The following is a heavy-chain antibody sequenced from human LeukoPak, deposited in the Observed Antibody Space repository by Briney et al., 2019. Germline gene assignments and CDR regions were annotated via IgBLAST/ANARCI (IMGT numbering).Heavy chain of an antibody. Sequence: SETLSLTCTVSGGSINSYYWGWIRQPPGKGLEWIGSIYYSGSTYYNPSLKSRVTISVDTSKNQFSLKLSSVTAADTAVYYCARVGCGGDCYLFDYWGQGTLVTVSS. CDR3: ARVGCGGDCYLFDY. CDR1: GGSINSYY. CDR2: IYYSGST. J-gene: IGHJ4*02. V-gene: IGHV4-39*07. D-gene: IGHD2-21*02.